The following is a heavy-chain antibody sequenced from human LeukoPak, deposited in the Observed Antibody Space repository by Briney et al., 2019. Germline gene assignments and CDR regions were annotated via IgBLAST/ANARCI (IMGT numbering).Heavy chain of an antibody. CDR3: ARLQPDYYYYGMDV. V-gene: IGHV3-48*03. Sequence: PGGSLRLSCAASGFTFSRYEMNWVRQAPGKGLEWVSYISSSGSSRYYADSVKGRFTISRDNAKNSLYLQMNSLRVEDMAVYYCARLQPDYYYYGMDVWGQGTTVIVSS. CDR1: GFTFSRYE. CDR2: ISSSGSSR. J-gene: IGHJ6*02.